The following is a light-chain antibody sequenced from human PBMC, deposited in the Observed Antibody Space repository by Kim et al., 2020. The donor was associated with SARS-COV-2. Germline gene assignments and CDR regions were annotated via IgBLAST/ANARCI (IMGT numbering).Light chain of an antibody. Sequence: FASVGDRVNITCRASQSTSKYLNWYQQKPGKAPNLLIYAASSLQSGDPSRLSGSGSGTEFTLTISNLQPDDFATYYCQQSYSTPYTFGQGNKLEI. CDR2: AAS. V-gene: IGKV1-39*01. CDR1: QSTSKY. CDR3: QQSYSTPYT. J-gene: IGKJ2*01.